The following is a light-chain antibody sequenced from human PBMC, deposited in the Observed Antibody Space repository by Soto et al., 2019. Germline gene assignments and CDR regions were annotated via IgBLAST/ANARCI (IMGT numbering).Light chain of an antibody. J-gene: IGKJ1*01. CDR3: QQYGGSPRT. CDR1: QRVGGTF. V-gene: IGKV3-20*01. Sequence: EIVLTLYHGTLSLSPGAGATRSCRSSQRVGGTFLAWYQQKGGQAPRLLIDGASNRATGIPDRFSGSGSGTDFTLTISRLEPEDFAVYYCQQYGGSPRTFGQGTKVDIK. CDR2: GAS.